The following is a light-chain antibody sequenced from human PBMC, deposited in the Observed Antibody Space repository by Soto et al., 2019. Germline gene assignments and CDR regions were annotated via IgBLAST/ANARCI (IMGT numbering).Light chain of an antibody. Sequence: QSALTQPPSASGSPGQSVTISCTGSSNDVGFYNYVSWYQHHTGKATKLMIYEVTKRHSGVPDRFSGSKSGNTASLTVSGIQAEDEADYYCSTFAGSSGYVFGTGTQLTVL. J-gene: IGLJ1*01. CDR1: SNDVGFYNY. CDR3: STFAGSSGYV. V-gene: IGLV2-8*01. CDR2: EVT.